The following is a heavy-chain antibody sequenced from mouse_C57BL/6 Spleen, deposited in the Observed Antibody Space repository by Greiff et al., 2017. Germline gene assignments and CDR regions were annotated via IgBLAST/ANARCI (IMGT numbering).Heavy chain of an antibody. V-gene: IGHV5-9-1*02. Sequence: EVKLMESGEGLVKPGGSLKLSCAASGFTFSSYAMSWVRQTPEKRLEWVAYISSGGDYIYYADTVKGRFTISRDNARNTLYLQMSSLKSEDTAMYYCTRDPYYYGSSSMDYWGQGTSVTVSS. CDR3: TRDPYYYGSSSMDY. CDR1: GFTFSSYA. CDR2: ISSGGDYI. D-gene: IGHD1-1*01. J-gene: IGHJ4*01.